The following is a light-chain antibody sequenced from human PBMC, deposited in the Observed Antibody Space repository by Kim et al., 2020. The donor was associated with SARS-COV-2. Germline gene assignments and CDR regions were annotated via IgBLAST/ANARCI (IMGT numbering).Light chain of an antibody. Sequence: ASVGDRVTITCRASQGISRYLVWYQQKPGKAPNLLIYGASTLQSGVPSRFSGSGSGTDFTLTISSLQPEDFATYHCQQVNNYPFTFGGGTKVDIK. CDR1: QGISRY. CDR2: GAS. V-gene: IGKV1-9*01. CDR3: QQVNNYPFT. J-gene: IGKJ4*01.